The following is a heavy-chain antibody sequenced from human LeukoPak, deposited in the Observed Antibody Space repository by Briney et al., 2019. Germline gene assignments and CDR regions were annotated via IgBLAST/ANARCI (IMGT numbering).Heavy chain of an antibody. Sequence: GGSLGLSCAASGFSFTTNWMHWVRQTPGKRLEWVAELNEDGTVKYYVDSVKGRFTISRGNAKNSLYLQMNRLRAEDTGVYFCANVPRSTVSYWGRGTLVTVSS. CDR3: ANVPRSTVSY. V-gene: IGHV3-7*01. CDR1: GFSFTTNW. CDR2: LNEDGTVK. D-gene: IGHD2-15*01. J-gene: IGHJ4*02.